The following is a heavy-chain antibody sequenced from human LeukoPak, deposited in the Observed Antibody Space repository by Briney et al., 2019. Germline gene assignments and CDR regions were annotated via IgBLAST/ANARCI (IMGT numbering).Heavy chain of an antibody. CDR3: AREGLPPIHGAVTIYYFDY. V-gene: IGHV3-7*01. Sequence: PGGSLRLSCAASGFTFSSYWMSSVRQAPGRGLEWVANIKQDGREKYYVDSVKGRFTISRDNAKNSLYLQMNSLRAEDTAVYYCAREGLPPIHGAVTIYYFDYWGQGTLVTVSS. CDR1: GFTFSSYW. J-gene: IGHJ4*02. D-gene: IGHD4-17*01. CDR2: IKQDGREK.